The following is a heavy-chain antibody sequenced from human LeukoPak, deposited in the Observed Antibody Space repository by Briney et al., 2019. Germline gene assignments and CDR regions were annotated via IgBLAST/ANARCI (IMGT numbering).Heavy chain of an antibody. J-gene: IGHJ4*02. D-gene: IGHD3-10*01. CDR1: GFTFDDYD. CDR2: INWNGGST. Sequence: GGSLRLSCAASGFTFDDYDMSWVRRAPGKGLEWVSDINWNGGSTDYADSVKGRFTISRDNAKNSLYLQMNSLRAEDTALYYCAKDGAVGHYGSGSYFANYFDYWGQGTLVTVSS. CDR3: AKDGAVGHYGSGSYFANYFDY. V-gene: IGHV3-20*04.